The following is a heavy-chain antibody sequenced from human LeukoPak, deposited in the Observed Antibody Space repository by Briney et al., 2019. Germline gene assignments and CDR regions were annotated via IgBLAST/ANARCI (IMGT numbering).Heavy chain of an antibody. CDR1: GFTLSNAW. D-gene: IGHD3-10*01. CDR2: IKSKTDGGTT. V-gene: IGHV3-15*01. J-gene: IGHJ4*02. CDR3: TTDIPIITYYYGSGSYY. Sequence: GGSLRLSCAASGFTLSNAWMSWVRQAPGKGLEWVGRIKSKTDGGTTDYAAPVKGRFTISRDDSKNTLYLQMNSLKTEDTAVYYCTTDIPIITYYYGSGSYYWGQGTLVTVSS.